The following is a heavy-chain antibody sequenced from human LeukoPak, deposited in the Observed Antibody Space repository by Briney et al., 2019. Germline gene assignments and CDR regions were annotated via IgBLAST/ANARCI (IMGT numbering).Heavy chain of an antibody. Sequence: PSETLSLTCTVSGGSISSSSYYWGWIRQPPGKGLEWIGSIYYSGSTYYNPSLKSRVTISVDTSKNQFSLKLSSVTAADTAVYYCAVATIYDRNYYYYYYMDVWGKGTTVTISS. D-gene: IGHD5-12*01. CDR2: IYYSGST. CDR3: AVATIYDRNYYYYYYMDV. J-gene: IGHJ6*03. V-gene: IGHV4-39*01. CDR1: GGSISSSSYY.